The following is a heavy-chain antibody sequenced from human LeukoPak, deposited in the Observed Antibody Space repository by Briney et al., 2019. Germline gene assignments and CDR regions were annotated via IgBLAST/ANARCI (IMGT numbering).Heavy chain of an antibody. CDR1: GFTFDDYA. Sequence: GGSLRLSCAASGFTFDDYAMHWVRQAPGKGLEWVSGISWNSGSIGYADSVKGRFTISRDNAENSLYLQMNSLRAEDTALCYCAKDITATMVRGVRFDYWGQGTLVTVSS. D-gene: IGHD3-10*01. CDR3: AKDITATMVRGVRFDY. CDR2: ISWNSGSI. V-gene: IGHV3-9*01. J-gene: IGHJ4*02.